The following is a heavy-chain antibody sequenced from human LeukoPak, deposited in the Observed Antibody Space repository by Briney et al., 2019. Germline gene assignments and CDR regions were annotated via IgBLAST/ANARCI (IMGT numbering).Heavy chain of an antibody. V-gene: IGHV4-30-4*01. CDR2: IYYSGST. Sequence: MPLPSTVSGGAISSGDYYWSWIRRPPGKGGEGIGYIYYSGSTYYNPSLKRRVTISVDMSKNQFSLNLSSVTAADTAVYYCARVGDSAFSFDLWGRGTPVTVSS. CDR1: GGAISSGDYY. D-gene: IGHD2-21*02. J-gene: IGHJ2*01. CDR3: ARVGDSAFSFDL.